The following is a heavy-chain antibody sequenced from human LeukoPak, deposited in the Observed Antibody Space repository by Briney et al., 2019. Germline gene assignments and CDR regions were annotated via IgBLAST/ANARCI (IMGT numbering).Heavy chain of an antibody. V-gene: IGHV3-7*01. CDR2: INQAGSQK. J-gene: IGHJ4*02. CDR1: GFAFSTFW. CDR3: ARDIDQ. Sequence: GGSLRLSCAASGFAFSTFWMTWFRQPPGKGLEWVANINQAGSQKDYVDSVKGRFTISRDNAKNSLYLQMNSLRAEDTAVYYCARDIDQWGQGILVTVSS.